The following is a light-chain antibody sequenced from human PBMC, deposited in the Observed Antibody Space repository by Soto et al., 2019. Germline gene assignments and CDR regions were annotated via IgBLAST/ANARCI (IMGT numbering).Light chain of an antibody. J-gene: IGLJ2*01. CDR2: DVS. Sequence: QSALTQPASVSGSLGQSITISCTGTSIDVGGYNYVSWYQQHPGQAPKLLIYDVSHRPSGISYRFSGSKSGNTASLTISGPQAEDEADYYCSSYTGSAALVIFGGGTKVTVL. CDR1: SIDVGGYNY. V-gene: IGLV2-14*03. CDR3: SSYTGSAALVI.